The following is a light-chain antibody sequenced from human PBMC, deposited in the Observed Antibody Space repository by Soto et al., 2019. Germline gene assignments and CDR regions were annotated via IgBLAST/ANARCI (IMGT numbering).Light chain of an antibody. CDR3: QHRSDWLT. Sequence: EIVLTQSPATLALSPGGRATLSCRARQSVRSYLAWYQQKPGQPQRLLIYDASNRGTGIPARFSGSGSGTDFTLTISSLDPDDFAFYCCQHRSDWLTFGGGTKVEIK. CDR2: DAS. V-gene: IGKV3-11*01. CDR1: QSVRSY. J-gene: IGKJ4*01.